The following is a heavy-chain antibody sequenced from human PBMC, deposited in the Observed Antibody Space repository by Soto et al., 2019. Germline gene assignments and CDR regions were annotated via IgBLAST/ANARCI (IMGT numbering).Heavy chain of an antibody. Sequence: QITLKESGPTLVKPTQTLTLTCTFSGFSLSTSGVGVGWIRQPPGKALEWLALIYWDDDKRYSPSLKSRLTXTXXTPKNQVVLTMTNMDPVDTATYYCAHRVAPTLFGYWGQGTLVTVSS. CDR1: GFSLSTSGVG. D-gene: IGHD2-15*01. CDR2: IYWDDDK. J-gene: IGHJ4*02. V-gene: IGHV2-5*02. CDR3: AHRVAPTLFGY.